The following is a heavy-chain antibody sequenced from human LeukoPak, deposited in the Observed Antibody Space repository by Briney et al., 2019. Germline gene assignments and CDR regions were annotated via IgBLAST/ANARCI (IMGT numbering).Heavy chain of an antibody. CDR3: ARTYCSSTSCYNVDR. CDR1: GYTFTTYA. D-gene: IGHD2-2*02. Sequence: ASVKVSCKASGYTFTTYAMRWVRQAPGQRLEWMGWFNAGNGNTKYSQKFQGRVTITRDTSASTAYMELSSLRSEDTAVYYCARTYCSSTSCYNVDRWGQGTLVTVSS. J-gene: IGHJ4*02. V-gene: IGHV1-3*01. CDR2: FNAGNGNT.